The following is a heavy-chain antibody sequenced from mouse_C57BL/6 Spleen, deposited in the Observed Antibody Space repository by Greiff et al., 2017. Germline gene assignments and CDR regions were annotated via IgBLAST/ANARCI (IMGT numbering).Heavy chain of an antibody. CDR2: ISSGSSTI. CDR3: ARPDGSYVVDY. D-gene: IGHD2-3*01. V-gene: IGHV5-17*01. CDR1: GFTFSDYG. Sequence: DVLLVESGGGLVKPGGSLKLSCAASGFTFSDYGMHWVRQAPEKGLEWVAYISSGSSTIHYADTVKGRFTISRDNAKNTLFLQLTSLSSEDTAMYYCARPDGSYVVDYWGQGTSVTVSS. J-gene: IGHJ4*01.